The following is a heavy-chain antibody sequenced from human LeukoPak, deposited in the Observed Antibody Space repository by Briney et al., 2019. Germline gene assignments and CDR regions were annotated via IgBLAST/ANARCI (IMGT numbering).Heavy chain of an antibody. D-gene: IGHD6-6*01. J-gene: IGHJ4*02. CDR1: GYTFTGYY. V-gene: IGHV1-2*02. CDR3: ARDPSSSYYYDY. CDR2: IDPNSGGT. Sequence: ASVTASCKASGYTFTGYYMHWVRQAPRQGLEWMGWIDPNSGGTNFAQNFQGRVTMTRDTSISTAYMELSRLRSDDTAVYYCARDPSSSYYYDYWGQGTLVTVSS.